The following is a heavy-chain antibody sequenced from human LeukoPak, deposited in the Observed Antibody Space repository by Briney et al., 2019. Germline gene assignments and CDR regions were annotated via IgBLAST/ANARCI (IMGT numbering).Heavy chain of an antibody. Sequence: ASVKVSCKASGYAFTNFGISWVRQAPGQGLEWMGWISPYNGNTDYPQKVRGRVTMTTDTSTSTAYMELRSLRSDDTAVYYCGRKSANRKTSEFDYWGQGTLVTVSS. CDR2: ISPYNGNT. CDR3: GRKSANRKTSEFDY. CDR1: GYAFTNFG. V-gene: IGHV1-18*01. D-gene: IGHD1-14*01. J-gene: IGHJ4*02.